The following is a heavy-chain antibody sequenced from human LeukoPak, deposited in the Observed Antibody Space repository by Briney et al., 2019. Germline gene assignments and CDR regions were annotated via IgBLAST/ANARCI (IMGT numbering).Heavy chain of an antibody. D-gene: IGHD2-21*02. V-gene: IGHV4-39*07. CDR3: ERYDYYFDY. J-gene: IGHJ4*02. Sequence: SETLSLTCTVSGGSISSSSYFWGWIRQPPGKGLEWIGSIYYSGSTYYNPSLKSRVTISVDTSKNQFSLKLSSVTAADTAVYYCERYDYYFDYWGQGTLVTVSS. CDR1: GGSISSSSYF. CDR2: IYYSGST.